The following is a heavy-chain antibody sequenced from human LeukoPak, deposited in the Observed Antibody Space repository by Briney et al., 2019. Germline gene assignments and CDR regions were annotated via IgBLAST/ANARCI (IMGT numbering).Heavy chain of an antibody. CDR1: GYIFINYG. V-gene: IGHV1-18*01. J-gene: IGHJ4*02. D-gene: IGHD2-15*01. CDR2: VSGDSTNT. CDR3: GRDLLGCSGGACYSSDY. Sequence: ASVKVSCKASGYIFINYGITWVRQAPGQGLEWMGWVSGDSTNTNLAQRFQDRVTMTTDTSTNTAYMELRSLTSGDTAVYYCGRDLLGCSGGACYSSDYWGRGTLVTVSS.